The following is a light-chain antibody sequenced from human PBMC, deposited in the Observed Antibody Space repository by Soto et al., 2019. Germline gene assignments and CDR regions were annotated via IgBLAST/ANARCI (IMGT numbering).Light chain of an antibody. Sequence: EIVLTQSPGTLSLSPRERATLSCRASQSVSSSYLAWYQHKPGQAPRLLIYGASSRAPGIPDRFSGSGSGTDFTLTIGRLEPEDFAVYYCQQYAASPRTFGQGTQVEVK. J-gene: IGKJ1*01. CDR2: GAS. CDR1: QSVSSSY. V-gene: IGKV3-20*01. CDR3: QQYAASPRT.